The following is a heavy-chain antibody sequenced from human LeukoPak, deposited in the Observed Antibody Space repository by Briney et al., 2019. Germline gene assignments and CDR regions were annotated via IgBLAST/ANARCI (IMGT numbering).Heavy chain of an antibody. CDR2: ISSSGSTI. V-gene: IGHV3-11*01. CDR1: GFTFSDYY. D-gene: IGHD6-25*01. J-gene: IGHJ4*02. Sequence: GGSLRLSCAASGFTFSDYYMSWIRQAPGKWLEWVSYISSSGSTIYYADSVKGRFTISRDNAKNSLYLQMNSLRAEDTAVYFCARVGSAAATADYWGQGTLVTVSS. CDR3: ARVGSAAATADY.